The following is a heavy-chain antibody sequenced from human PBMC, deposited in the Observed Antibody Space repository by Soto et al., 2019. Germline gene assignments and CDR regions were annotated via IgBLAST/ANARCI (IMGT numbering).Heavy chain of an antibody. J-gene: IGHJ4*02. CDR1: GFTFSSYA. CDR3: AKDTEYCSSTSCYMGFDY. D-gene: IGHD2-2*02. V-gene: IGHV3-23*01. Sequence: PGGSLRLSCAASGFTFSSYAMNWVRQAPGKGLEWVSAISGSGGSTYYADSVKGRFTISRDNSKNTLYLQMNSLRAEDTAVYYCAKDTEYCSSTSCYMGFDYWGQGTLVTVSS. CDR2: ISGSGGST.